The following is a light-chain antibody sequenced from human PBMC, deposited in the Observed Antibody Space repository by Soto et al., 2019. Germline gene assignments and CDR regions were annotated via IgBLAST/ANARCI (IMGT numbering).Light chain of an antibody. J-gene: IGLJ3*02. Sequence: QSALTQPASVSGSPGQSIIISCTGTSSDVGGYNYVSWYQQHPGKAPKLMIYEVSNRPSGVSDRFSGSKSGNTASLTISGLQAEDEADYYCSSDTSSSTGVLGGGTKLTVL. CDR3: SSDTSSSTGV. V-gene: IGLV2-14*01. CDR2: EVS. CDR1: SSDVGGYNY.